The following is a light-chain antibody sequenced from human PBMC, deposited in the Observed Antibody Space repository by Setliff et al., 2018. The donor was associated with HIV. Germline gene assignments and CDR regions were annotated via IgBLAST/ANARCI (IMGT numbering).Light chain of an antibody. V-gene: IGLV2-14*02. CDR3: SSYTSSSTPV. CDR2: EVT. J-gene: IGLJ2*01. Sequence: QSVLTQPASVSGSPGQSITISCTGTSSDVGSYNLVSWYQQHPGKAPKVMIYEVTKRPSGVSNRFSGSKSGNAASLTISGLQAEDEADYYCSSYTSSSTPVFGGGTK. CDR1: SSDVGSYNL.